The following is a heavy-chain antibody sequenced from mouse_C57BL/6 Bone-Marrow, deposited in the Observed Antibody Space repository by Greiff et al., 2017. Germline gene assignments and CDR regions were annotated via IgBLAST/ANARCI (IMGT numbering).Heavy chain of an antibody. CDR1: GYAFSSYW. CDR2: IYPGDGDT. CDR3: AREEFYSNYFDY. J-gene: IGHJ2*01. D-gene: IGHD2-5*01. V-gene: IGHV1-80*01. Sequence: QVQLQQSGAELVKPGASVKISCKASGYAFSSYWMNWVKQRPGKGLEWIGQIYPGDGDTNYNGKFKGKATLTADKSSSTAYMQLSSLTSEYSAVYFCAREEFYSNYFDYWGQGTTLTVSS.